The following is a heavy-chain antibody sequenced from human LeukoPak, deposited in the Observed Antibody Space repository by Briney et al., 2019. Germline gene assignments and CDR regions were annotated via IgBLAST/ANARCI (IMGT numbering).Heavy chain of an antibody. J-gene: IGHJ1*01. Sequence: GGSLSLSCAASGFTFSSYWMHWIRQAPGKGLVCVSRIKSDGSTNYADSVKGRFTISRDNAKNTLSLQMNSLRAEDTGVYYCARAPSEIGGYYPEYFRHWGQGTLVTVSS. D-gene: IGHD3-22*01. V-gene: IGHV3-74*01. CDR2: IKSDGST. CDR3: ARAPSEIGGYYPEYFRH. CDR1: GFTFSSYW.